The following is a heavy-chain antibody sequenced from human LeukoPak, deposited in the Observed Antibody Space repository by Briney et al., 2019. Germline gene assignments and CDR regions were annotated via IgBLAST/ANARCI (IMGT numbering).Heavy chain of an antibody. CDR2: IYYSGST. CDR3: ARLSTGPYGLGAFDI. V-gene: IGHV4-61*01. J-gene: IGHJ3*02. CDR1: GASVSSSNYY. D-gene: IGHD1-1*01. Sequence: PSETLSLTCTVSGASVSSSNYYWSWIRQPPGKGLEGAGSIYYSGSTNYNPSLKSRVTISVDTSKNQFSLKLSSVTAADTAVYYCARLSTGPYGLGAFDIWGQGTMVTVSS.